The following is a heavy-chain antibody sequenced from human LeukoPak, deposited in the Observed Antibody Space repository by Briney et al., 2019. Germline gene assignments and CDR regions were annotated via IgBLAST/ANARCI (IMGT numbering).Heavy chain of an antibody. Sequence: PSETLSLTCTVSGGSISTYYWSWIRQPPGKGLEWIGYIYYIGTTNYNPSLRSRVTISVDTSKNQFSLKLSSVTAADTAFYYCARDQVYGGFDYWGQGALVTVSS. D-gene: IGHD1-14*01. V-gene: IGHV4-59*01. CDR1: GGSISTYY. CDR3: ARDQVYGGFDY. J-gene: IGHJ4*02. CDR2: IYYIGTT.